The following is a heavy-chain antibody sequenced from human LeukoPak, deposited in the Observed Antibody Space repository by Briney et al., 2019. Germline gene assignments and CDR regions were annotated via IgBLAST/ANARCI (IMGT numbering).Heavy chain of an antibody. V-gene: IGHV3-23*01. Sequence: GGSLRLSCAASGVTLSSYAMSRVRQAPGKGLEWVSAISGSGGSTYYADSVKGRFTISRDNSKNTLYLQMNSLRAEDTAVYYCAKDSYGSGSLFDYWGQGTLVTVSS. CDR2: ISGSGGST. D-gene: IGHD3-10*01. J-gene: IGHJ4*02. CDR3: AKDSYGSGSLFDY. CDR1: GVTLSSYA.